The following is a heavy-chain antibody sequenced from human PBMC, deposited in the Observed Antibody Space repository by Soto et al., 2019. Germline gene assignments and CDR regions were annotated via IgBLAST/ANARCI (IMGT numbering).Heavy chain of an antibody. CDR2: IFDSGTT. D-gene: IGHD6-19*01. CDR1: GGSISSGGYY. Sequence: QVQLQETGPGLVKPSQTLSLTCTVSGGSISSGGYYWSWLRQHPGKGLEWIGYIFDSGTTYYNPSLKSRVTISVDPSKSQFSLWLTSVTATDTAVYYCASQASGWYPDYWGQGTLVTVSS. J-gene: IGHJ4*02. V-gene: IGHV4-31*03. CDR3: ASQASGWYPDY.